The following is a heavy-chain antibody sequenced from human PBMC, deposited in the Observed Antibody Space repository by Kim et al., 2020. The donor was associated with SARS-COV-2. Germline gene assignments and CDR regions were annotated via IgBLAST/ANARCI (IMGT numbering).Heavy chain of an antibody. CDR1: GFTFDDYA. J-gene: IGHJ4*02. D-gene: IGHD4-17*01. CDR2: ISWNSGSI. Sequence: GGSLRLSCAASGFTFDDYAMHWVRQAPGKGLEWVSGISWNSGSIGYADSVKGRFTISRDNAKNSLYLQMNSLRAEDTALYYCAKLHYSDYVVDYWGQGTLVTVSS. CDR3: AKLHYSDYVVDY. V-gene: IGHV3-9*01.